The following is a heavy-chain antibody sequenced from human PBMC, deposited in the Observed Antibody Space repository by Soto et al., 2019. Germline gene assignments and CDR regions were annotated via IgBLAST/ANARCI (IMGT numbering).Heavy chain of an antibody. Sequence: QVQLQESGPGLVKPSQTLSLTCTVSGGSISSGDYYWSWIRQPPGKGLEWIGYKYYSGSTYYNPTLKSRVTISVDTSKNQFSLKLSSVTAADTAVYYCARVQGGGGGMVHNYWGQGTLVTVSS. J-gene: IGHJ4*02. D-gene: IGHD1-1*01. CDR3: ARVQGGGGGMVHNY. CDR1: GGSISSGDYY. CDR2: KYYSGST. V-gene: IGHV4-30-4*01.